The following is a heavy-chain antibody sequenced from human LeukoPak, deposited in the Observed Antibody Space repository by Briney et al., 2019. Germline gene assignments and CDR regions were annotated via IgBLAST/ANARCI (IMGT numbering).Heavy chain of an antibody. CDR1: GGAFRGYY. D-gene: IGHD6-13*01. CDR3: ARSQAADY. Sequence: SETLSLTCAVYGGAFRGYYWSWIRQPPGKGLEWIGEINHSGSTNYNPSLKSRVTISVDTSKNQFSLKLSSVTAADTAVYYCARSQAADYWGQGTLVTVSS. CDR2: INHSGST. V-gene: IGHV4-34*01. J-gene: IGHJ4*02.